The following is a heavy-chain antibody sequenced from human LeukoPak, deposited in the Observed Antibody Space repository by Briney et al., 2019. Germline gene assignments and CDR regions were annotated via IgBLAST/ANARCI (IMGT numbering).Heavy chain of an antibody. V-gene: IGHV4-4*02. J-gene: IGHJ4*02. CDR2: IYHSGST. CDR1: GGSISSSNW. D-gene: IGHD6-19*01. Sequence: SGTLSLTCAVSGGSISSSNWWSWVRQPPGKGLEWIGEIYHSGSTNYNPSLKSRVTISVDNSKNQFSLKLSSVTAADTAVYFCARLLSSGWFLGDSWGQGTLVTVSS. CDR3: ARLLSSGWFLGDS.